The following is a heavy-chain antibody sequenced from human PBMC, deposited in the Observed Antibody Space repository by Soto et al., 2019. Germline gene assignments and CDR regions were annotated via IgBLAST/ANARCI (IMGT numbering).Heavy chain of an antibody. CDR1: GGTISGYY. Sequence: SLTCSVSGGTISGYYWTWIRQPAGKGLEWIGRIYSSGNTKYNPSLQSRVTMSLDTSNNQFSLRSDDTAVYYCARIRFRYGMDVWGQGTTVTVSS. CDR3: ARIRFRYGMDV. J-gene: IGHJ6*02. CDR2: IYSSGNT. V-gene: IGHV4-4*07. D-gene: IGHD3-3*01.